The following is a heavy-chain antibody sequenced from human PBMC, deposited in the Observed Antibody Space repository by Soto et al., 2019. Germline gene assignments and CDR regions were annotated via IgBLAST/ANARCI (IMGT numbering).Heavy chain of an antibody. CDR2: IYYSGST. D-gene: IGHD4-4*01. Sequence: QVQLQESGPGLVKPSQILSLTCTVSGGSISSGDYYWSWIRQPPGKGLEWIGYIYYSGSTYYNPSLQRRSXTAXDXSKNQFSLKLSSVTAADTAVYYCARLPSREQYFFDYWGQGTLVTVSS. J-gene: IGHJ4*02. CDR3: ARLPSREQYFFDY. CDR1: GGSISSGDYY. V-gene: IGHV4-30-4*01.